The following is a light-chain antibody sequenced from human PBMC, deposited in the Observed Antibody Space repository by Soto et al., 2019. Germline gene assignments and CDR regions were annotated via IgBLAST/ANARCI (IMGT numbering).Light chain of an antibody. V-gene: IGLV1-40*01. CDR1: SSNIGAGYD. CDR2: GNN. J-gene: IGLJ7*01. CDR3: QSYDSSLSGYVL. Sequence: QSALTQPPSVSGAPGQRVTISCTGSSSNIGAGYDVQWYQQLPGTAPKLLIYGNNNRPSGVPDRFSGSKSGTSASLAITGLQAEDEADYYCQSYDSSLSGYVLFGGGTQLTVL.